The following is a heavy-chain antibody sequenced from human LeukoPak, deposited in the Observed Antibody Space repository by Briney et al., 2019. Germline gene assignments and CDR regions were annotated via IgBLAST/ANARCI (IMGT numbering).Heavy chain of an antibody. J-gene: IGHJ4*02. Sequence: GGSLRLSCAASGFTISSNYMSWVRQAPGKGLEWISVIYGGGSTYYADSVEGRFTISRDISKNTLYLGTNSLRADDTAVYYCARAGTYAARYYFDHWGQGTLVTVSS. CDR2: IYGGGST. V-gene: IGHV3-53*01. D-gene: IGHD2-15*01. CDR1: GFTISSNY. CDR3: ARAGTYAARYYFDH.